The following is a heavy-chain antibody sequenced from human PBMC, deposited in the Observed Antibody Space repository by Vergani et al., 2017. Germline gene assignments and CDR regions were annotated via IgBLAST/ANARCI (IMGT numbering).Heavy chain of an antibody. V-gene: IGHV3-33*01. Sequence: QVQLVESGGGVVQPGRSLRLSCAASGFTFSSYGMHWVRQAPGKGLEWVAVIWYDGSNKYYADSVKGRFTISRDNAKNSLYLQMNSLRDEDTAVYYCARNYYGDYAGDYWGQGTLVTVSS. CDR3: ARNYYGDYAGDY. CDR1: GFTFSSYG. J-gene: IGHJ4*02. CDR2: IWYDGSNK. D-gene: IGHD4-17*01.